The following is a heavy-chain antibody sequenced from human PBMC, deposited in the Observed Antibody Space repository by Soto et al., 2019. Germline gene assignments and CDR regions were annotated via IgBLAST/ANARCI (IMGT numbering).Heavy chain of an antibody. CDR1: GGSISSYY. Sequence: SETLSLTCTVSGGSISSYYWSWIRQPPEKGLEWIGYIYYSGSTNYNPSLKSRVTISVDTSKNQFSLKLSSVTAADTAVYYCAREGVIIKYYYYGIDGCGQGTAVSVSS. V-gene: IGHV4-59*01. CDR3: AREGVIIKYYYYGIDG. D-gene: IGHD2-21*01. J-gene: IGHJ6*02. CDR2: IYYSGST.